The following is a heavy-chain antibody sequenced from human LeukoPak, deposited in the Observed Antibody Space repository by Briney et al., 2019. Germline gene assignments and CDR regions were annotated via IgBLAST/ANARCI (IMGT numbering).Heavy chain of an antibody. J-gene: IGHJ4*02. D-gene: IGHD4-17*01. Sequence: GGSLRLSCAASGFSFSSYAMHWVRQAPGRGLGWGAVIWYDESNQYYADSVRGRFTISRDNSKNTLHLQMNSLRAEDTAAYYCVKSGPDFGDLPSEYYFDFWGQGTLVTVSS. V-gene: IGHV3-33*06. CDR1: GFSFSSYA. CDR2: IWYDESNQ. CDR3: VKSGPDFGDLPSEYYFDF.